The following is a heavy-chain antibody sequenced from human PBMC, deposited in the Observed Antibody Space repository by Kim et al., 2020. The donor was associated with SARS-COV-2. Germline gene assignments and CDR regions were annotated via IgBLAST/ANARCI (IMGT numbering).Heavy chain of an antibody. CDR3: AKDSPSSSTALNY. J-gene: IGHJ4*02. V-gene: IGHV3-30*02. D-gene: IGHD2-21*02. Sequence: YADSVKGRFTISRDNSKNTLYLQMNSLRAEDTAVYYCAKDSPSSSTALNYWGQGTLVTVSS.